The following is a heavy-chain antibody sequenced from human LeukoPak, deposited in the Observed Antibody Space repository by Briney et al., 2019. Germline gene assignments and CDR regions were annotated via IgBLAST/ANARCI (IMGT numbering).Heavy chain of an antibody. V-gene: IGHV3-48*01. CDR2: ISSSSSTI. CDR1: GFTFSSHS. CDR3: ARDERISDYDFWSGYQYYYYGMDV. J-gene: IGHJ6*02. D-gene: IGHD3-3*01. Sequence: GGSLRLSCAASGFTFSSHSMNWVRQAPGKGLEWVSYISSSSSTIYYADSVKGRFTISRDNAKNSLYLQMNSLRAEDTAVYYCARDERISDYDFWSGYQYYYYGMDVWGQGTTVTVSS.